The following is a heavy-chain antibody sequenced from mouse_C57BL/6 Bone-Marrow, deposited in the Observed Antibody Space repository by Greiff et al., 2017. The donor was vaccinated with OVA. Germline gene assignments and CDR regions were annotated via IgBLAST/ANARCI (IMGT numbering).Heavy chain of an antibody. Sequence: EVQLVESGGGLVQPGGSMKLSCVASGFTFSNYWMNWVRQSPEKGLEWVAQIRLKSDNFATHYAESVKGRFTISRDDSKSRVYLHMNNLRAEDTGIYYCAGITAGVAKAMDYWGQGTSVTVSS. V-gene: IGHV6-3*01. CDR3: AGITAGVAKAMDY. D-gene: IGHD1-1*01. J-gene: IGHJ4*01. CDR1: GFTFSNYW. CDR2: IRLKSDNFAT.